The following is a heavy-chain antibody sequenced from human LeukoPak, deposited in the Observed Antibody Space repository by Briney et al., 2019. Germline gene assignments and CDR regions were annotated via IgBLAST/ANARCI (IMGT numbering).Heavy chain of an antibody. CDR2: INHSGST. J-gene: IGHJ6*03. CDR3: ARGRYGSGSYYMTGYYYYYMDV. D-gene: IGHD3-10*01. CDR1: GGSFSGYY. Sequence: SETLSLTCAVYGGSFSGYYWSWIRQPPGKGLEWIGEINHSGSTNYNPSLKSRVTISVDTSKNQFALKLSSVTAADTAVYYCARGRYGSGSYYMTGYYYYYMDVWGKGTTVTVSS. V-gene: IGHV4-34*01.